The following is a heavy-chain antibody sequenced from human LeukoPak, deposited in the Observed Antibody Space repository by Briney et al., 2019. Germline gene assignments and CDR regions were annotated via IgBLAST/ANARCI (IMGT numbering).Heavy chain of an antibody. V-gene: IGHV1-18*01. CDR2: ISAYNGNT. J-gene: IGHJ4*02. CDR3: ARVTAMVTDFDY. D-gene: IGHD5-18*01. CDR1: GYTFTNYG. Sequence: ASVKVSCKCSGYTFTNYGISWMRQAPAQGLEWVGWISAYNGNTNYAQKLQGRVTMTTDTSTSTAYMELRSLRSDDTAVYYCARVTAMVTDFDYWGQGTLVTVSS.